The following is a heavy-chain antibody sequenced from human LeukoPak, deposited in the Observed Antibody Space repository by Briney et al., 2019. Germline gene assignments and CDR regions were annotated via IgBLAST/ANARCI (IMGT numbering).Heavy chain of an antibody. J-gene: IGHJ4*02. CDR2: IKHDGSEK. CDR3: ARLGTAEGTLEDY. CDR1: GFTFSNYW. V-gene: IGHV3-7*01. Sequence: PGGSLRLSCAASGFTFSNYWMSWVRQPPGKGREWVANIKHDGSEKYCVDSVEGRFTISRDNAKNSLHLQMNSLRAEDTDVYYCARLGTAEGTLEDYWGQGTLVTVSS. D-gene: IGHD6-13*01.